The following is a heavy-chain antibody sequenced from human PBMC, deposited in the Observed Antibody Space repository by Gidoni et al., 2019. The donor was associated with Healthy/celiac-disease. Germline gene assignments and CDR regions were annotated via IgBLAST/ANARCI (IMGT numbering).Heavy chain of an antibody. CDR1: GFTFGDYA. D-gene: IGHD1-26*01. CDR2: IRSKAYGGTT. CDR3: TRDLKVPGGDYFDY. V-gene: IGHV3-49*04. Sequence: EVQLVESGGGLVQPGRSLRLSCTASGFTFGDYAMSWVRQAPGKGLEWVGFIRSKAYGGTTEYAASVKGRFTISRDDSKSIAYLQMNSLKTEDTAVYYCTRDLKVPGGDYFDYWGQGTLVTVSS. J-gene: IGHJ4*02.